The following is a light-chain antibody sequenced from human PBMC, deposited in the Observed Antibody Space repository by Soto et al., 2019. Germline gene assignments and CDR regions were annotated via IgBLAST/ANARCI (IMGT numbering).Light chain of an antibody. CDR2: GAS. Sequence: EIVLTQSPGTLSLSPGERATLSCRASQSVSSSYLAWYQQKPGQAPRLLIYGASSRATGIPDRFSGSGSGTDFNLTISRLEHEDFAVYYCQQYGSSFWTFGQGTKVEIK. CDR1: QSVSSSY. V-gene: IGKV3-20*01. CDR3: QQYGSSFWT. J-gene: IGKJ1*01.